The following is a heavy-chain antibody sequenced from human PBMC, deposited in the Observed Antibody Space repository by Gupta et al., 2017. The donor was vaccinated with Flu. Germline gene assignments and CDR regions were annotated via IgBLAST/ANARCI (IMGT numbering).Heavy chain of an antibody. D-gene: IGHD3/OR15-3a*01. CDR2: LRGSGGST. CDR3: ARGGDFWTGYWYLDL. V-gene: IGHV3-23*01. J-gene: IGHJ2*01. Sequence: EVQLLESGGGLVQPGGSLRLSCAASGFTFSNYAMTWVRQAPGKGLEWVSGLRGSGGSTYYADSVKGRFTISRDNSKNTLYLQVDSLRAEDTAIYYCARGGDFWTGYWYLDLWGRGTLVTVSS. CDR1: GFTFSNYA.